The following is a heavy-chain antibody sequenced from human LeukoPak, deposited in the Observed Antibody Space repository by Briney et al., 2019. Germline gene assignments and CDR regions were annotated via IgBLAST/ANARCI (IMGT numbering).Heavy chain of an antibody. CDR3: TRGAFFLDY. CDR1: GYTFTSYG. J-gene: IGHJ4*02. CDR2: ISPNNGGT. Sequence: GASVKVSCKASGYTFTSYGISWVRQAPGQGLEWMGRISPNNGGTDFAQNFQGRVIMTRDTSIRTAYLELSNLRSDDTAVYYCTRGAFFLDYRGQGTLVTVSS. D-gene: IGHD3-3*01. V-gene: IGHV1-2*06.